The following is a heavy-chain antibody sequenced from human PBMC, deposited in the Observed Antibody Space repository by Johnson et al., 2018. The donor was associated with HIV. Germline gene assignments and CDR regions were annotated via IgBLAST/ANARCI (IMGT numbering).Heavy chain of an antibody. CDR3: AHSYSSSSGNNDSAFDI. Sequence: QVQLVESGGGVVQPGRSLRLSCAASGFTFSSYGMHWVRQAPGKGLEWVAVIWYDGSNKYYADSVKGRFTISRDNSKNTLYLQMNSLRAEETAVYYCAHSYSSSSGNNDSAFDIWGQGTMVTVSS. D-gene: IGHD6-6*01. CDR2: IWYDGSNK. V-gene: IGHV3-33*01. J-gene: IGHJ3*02. CDR1: GFTFSSYG.